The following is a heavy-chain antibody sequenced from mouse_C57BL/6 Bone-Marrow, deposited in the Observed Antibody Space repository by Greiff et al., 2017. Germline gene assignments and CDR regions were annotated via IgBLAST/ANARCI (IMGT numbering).Heavy chain of an antibody. Sequence: EVQLQQSVAELVRPGASVKLSCTASGYTIKNTYMHWVKQRPEQGLEWIGRIDPANGNTKYAPKFQGKATITADTSSNTAYLQLSSLTSEDTAFYCCARALYPPSDYWGQGTSVTGSA. CDR3: ARALYPPSDY. CDR2: IDPANGNT. D-gene: IGHD2-10*02. V-gene: IGHV14-3*01. J-gene: IGHJ4*01. CDR1: GYTIKNTY.